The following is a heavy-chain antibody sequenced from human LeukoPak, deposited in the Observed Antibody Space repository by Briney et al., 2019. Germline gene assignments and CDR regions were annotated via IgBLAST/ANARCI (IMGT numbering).Heavy chain of an antibody. CDR2: ISNSDDST. CDR3: AKAIMKGIAVAGTFDY. V-gene: IGHV3-23*01. J-gene: IGHJ4*02. D-gene: IGHD6-19*01. CDR1: SSSSYY. Sequence: SSSSYYWGWIRQPPGKGLEWVSTISNSDDSTYYADSVKGRFTISRDNSENTLFLRMNSLRAEDTAVYYCAKAIMKGIAVAGTFDYWGQGTLVIVSS.